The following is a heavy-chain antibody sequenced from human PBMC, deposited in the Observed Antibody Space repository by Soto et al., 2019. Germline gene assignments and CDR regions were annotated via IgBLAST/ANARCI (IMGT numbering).Heavy chain of an antibody. J-gene: IGHJ6*02. CDR2: IYYSVST. CDR3: ARHSPPMYDILTGTTLDPYYGMDV. CDR1: GGSISSYY. V-gene: IGHV4-59*08. D-gene: IGHD3-9*01. Sequence: PSETLSLTCSASGGSISSYYWSWIRQPPGKGLEWIGYIYYSVSTNYNPSLKSRVTISVDTSKNQFSLKLSSVTAADTAVYYCARHSPPMYDILTGTTLDPYYGMDVWGQGTTVTVSS.